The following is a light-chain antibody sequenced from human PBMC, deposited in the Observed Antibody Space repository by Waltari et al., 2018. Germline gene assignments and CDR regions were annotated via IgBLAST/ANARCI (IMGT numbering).Light chain of an antibody. J-gene: IGKJ4*01. CDR1: QSVSSN. Sequence: EKVMTQSPATLSVSPGARATLSCRASQSVSSNLAWYQQKPGQAPRLLIYGASTRATGIPARFSGSGSGTEFTLTISSLQSEDSAVYYCQQYSNWPSTVGGGTKVEIK. V-gene: IGKV3-15*01. CDR3: QQYSNWPST. CDR2: GAS.